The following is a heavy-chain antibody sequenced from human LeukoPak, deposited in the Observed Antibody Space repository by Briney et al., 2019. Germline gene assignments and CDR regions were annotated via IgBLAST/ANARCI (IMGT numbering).Heavy chain of an antibody. Sequence: GGSLRLSCAASGFTCSDYYMSWIRQAPGKGLEWVSYISSSSSYTNYADSVKGRFTISRDNAKNSLYLQMNSLRAEDTAVYYCARVQGGWPSDWGQGTLVTVSS. V-gene: IGHV3-11*06. J-gene: IGHJ4*02. CDR3: ARVQGGWPSD. CDR2: ISSSSSYT. CDR1: GFTCSDYY. D-gene: IGHD2-15*01.